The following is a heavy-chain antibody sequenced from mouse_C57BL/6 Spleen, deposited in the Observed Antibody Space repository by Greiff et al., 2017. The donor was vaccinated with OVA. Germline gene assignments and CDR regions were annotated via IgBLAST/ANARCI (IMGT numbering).Heavy chain of an antibody. CDR3: ARVDYAMDY. CDR2: ISYDGSN. CDR1: GYSITSGYY. V-gene: IGHV3-6*01. Sequence: EVKLMESGPGLVKPSQSLSLTCSVTGYSITSGYYWNWIRQFPGNKLEWMGYISYDGSNNYNPSLKNRISITRDTSKNQFFLKLNSVTTEDTATYYCARVDYAMDYWGQGTSVTVSS. D-gene: IGHD1-1*02. J-gene: IGHJ4*01.